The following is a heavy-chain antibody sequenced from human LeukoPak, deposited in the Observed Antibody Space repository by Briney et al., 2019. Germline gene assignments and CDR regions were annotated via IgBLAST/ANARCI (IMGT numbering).Heavy chain of an antibody. V-gene: IGHV1-2*02. J-gene: IGHJ4*02. D-gene: IGHD3-22*01. CDR3: ARDRHYYDSSSYIDY. CDR2: INPNSGGT. Sequence: ASVKVSCKASGYTFTGYYMHWVRQAPGQGLEWMGWINPNSGGTNYAQKFQGRVTMTRDTSISTAYMELSRLRSDDTAVYYCARDRHYYDSSSYIDYWGQGTLVTVSS. CDR1: GYTFTGYY.